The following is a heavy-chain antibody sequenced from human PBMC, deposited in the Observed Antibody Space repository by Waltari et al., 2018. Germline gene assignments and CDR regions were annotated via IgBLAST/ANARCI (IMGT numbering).Heavy chain of an antibody. J-gene: IGHJ5*02. D-gene: IGHD3-22*01. CDR2: ISAYNGNT. CDR3: ARDRAGYYDSSGYSGKFDP. Sequence: QVQLVQSGAEVKKPGASVKVSCKASGYTFTSYGISWVRQAPGQGLEWMGWISAYNGNTNYARKLQGRVTMTTDTSTSTAYMELRSLRSDDTAVYYCARDRAGYYDSSGYSGKFDPWGQGTLVTVSS. CDR1: GYTFTSYG. V-gene: IGHV1-18*01.